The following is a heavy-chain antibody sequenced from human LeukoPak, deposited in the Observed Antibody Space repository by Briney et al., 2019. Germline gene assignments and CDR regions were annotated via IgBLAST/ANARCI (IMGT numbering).Heavy chain of an antibody. J-gene: IGHJ6*03. Sequence: SETLSLTCTVSGGSISSGSYYWSWIRQPAGKGLEWIWRIYTSGSTNYNPSLKSRVTISVDTSKNQFSLKLSSVTAADTAVYYCARGPKITMVRGVMSYYYYMDVWGKGTTVTVSS. CDR2: IYTSGST. V-gene: IGHV4-61*02. D-gene: IGHD3-10*01. CDR1: GGSISSGSYY. CDR3: ARGPKITMVRGVMSYYYYMDV.